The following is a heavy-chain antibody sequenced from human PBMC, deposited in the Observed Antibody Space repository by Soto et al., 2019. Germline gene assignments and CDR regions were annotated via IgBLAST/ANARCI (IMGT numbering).Heavy chain of an antibody. J-gene: IGHJ4*02. Sequence: EVQLLESGGGLVQPGGSLRLSCAASGFTFSSYAMSWVRQAPGNGLEWVSAIRGSGGSTYYEDSVKGRFTISRDNCNNTLYLQMNSRRAEDTAVYYWAKATGGEQWLGPDYWGQGTLVTVSS. D-gene: IGHD6-19*01. V-gene: IGHV3-23*01. CDR1: GFTFSSYA. CDR2: IRGSGGST. CDR3: AKATGGEQWLGPDY.